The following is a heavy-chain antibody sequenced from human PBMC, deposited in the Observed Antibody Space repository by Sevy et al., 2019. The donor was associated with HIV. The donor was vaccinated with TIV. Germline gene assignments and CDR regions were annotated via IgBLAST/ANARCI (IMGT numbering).Heavy chain of an antibody. CDR1: GFTLTTYG. D-gene: IGHD7-27*01. J-gene: IGHJ6*02. Sequence: GGSLRLSCAASGFTLTTYGMHWVRQAPGKGLEWVAFIQYDGTNKYYSDSVKGQFTISRDNSKNTVYLQMNSLRADDTAVYYCAKREKHWVINSYNYPMDVWGQGTTVTVS. CDR3: AKREKHWVINSYNYPMDV. CDR2: IQYDGTNK. V-gene: IGHV3-30*02.